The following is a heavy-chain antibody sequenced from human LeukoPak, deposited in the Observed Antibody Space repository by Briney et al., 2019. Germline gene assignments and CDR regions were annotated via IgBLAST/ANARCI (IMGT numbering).Heavy chain of an antibody. CDR3: ARDSGQQRPFDI. CDR2: IYSGGST. V-gene: IGHV3-66*01. Sequence: PGGSLRLSCAASGFTVSSNYMSWVRQAPRKGLEWVSVIYSGGSTYYADSVKGRFTISRDNSKNTLYLQMNSLRAEDTAVYYCARDSGQQRPFDIWGQGTMVTVSS. CDR1: GFTVSSNY. D-gene: IGHD6-13*01. J-gene: IGHJ3*02.